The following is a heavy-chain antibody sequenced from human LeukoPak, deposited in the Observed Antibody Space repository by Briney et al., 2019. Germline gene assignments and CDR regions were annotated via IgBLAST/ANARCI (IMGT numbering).Heavy chain of an antibody. CDR1: GSPFISNA. CDR2: ISGSAGST. D-gene: IGHD3-22*01. J-gene: IGHJ4*02. V-gene: IGHV3-23*01. Sequence: GGPLSLSCAAPGSPFISNAMTGFRQPPGRGREWVTTISGSAGSTCYADTVKDTFTISRDNYKSTLYLEMTSLKDEDTDVYYCAKDDDSSGCKNWGQGTLVTVSS. CDR3: AKDDDSSGCKN.